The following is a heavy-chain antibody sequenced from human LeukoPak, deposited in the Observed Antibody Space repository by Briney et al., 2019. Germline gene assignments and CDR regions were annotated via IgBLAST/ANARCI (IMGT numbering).Heavy chain of an antibody. CDR3: ARLKSSSWGWFDP. CDR1: GGSISSGDYY. V-gene: IGHV4-30-4*01. Sequence: PSQTLSLTCTVSGGSISSGDYYWSWLRQPPGKGLEWIAYVYYSGSTYYNPSLKSRVTISVDTSKNQLSLKLSSVTAADTAVYYCARLKSSSWGWFDPWGQGTLVTVSS. J-gene: IGHJ5*02. CDR2: VYYSGST. D-gene: IGHD6-13*01.